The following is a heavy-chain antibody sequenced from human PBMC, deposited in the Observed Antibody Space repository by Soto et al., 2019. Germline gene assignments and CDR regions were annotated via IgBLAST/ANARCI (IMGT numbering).Heavy chain of an antibody. V-gene: IGHV1-69*12. D-gene: IGHD3-22*01. CDR1: GGSLSNYG. CDR3: ARGDATKIVVTTYYAMDV. CDR2: IIPVFGTP. Sequence: QVQLVQSGAEVKKPGSSVKVSCKASGGSLSNYGISWVRQAPGQGLKWMGAIIPVFGTPNYAQKFQDRVTITADESTTTVYMEVRSLTSEDTAVYYCARGDATKIVVTTYYAMDVWGQGTTVTVSS. J-gene: IGHJ6*02.